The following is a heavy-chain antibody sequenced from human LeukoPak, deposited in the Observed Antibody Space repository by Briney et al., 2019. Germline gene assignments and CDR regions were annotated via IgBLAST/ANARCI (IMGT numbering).Heavy chain of an antibody. V-gene: IGHV1-69*04. D-gene: IGHD3-16*02. CDR3: ARVGSLEQQTHAFDI. CDR1: GGTFSSYA. Sequence: SVKVSCKASGGTFSSYAISWVRQAPGQGLEWMGRIIPILGTANYAQKFQGRVTITADKSTSTAYMELSSLRSEDTAVYYCARVGSLEQQTHAFDIWGQGAMVTVSS. CDR2: IIPILGTA. J-gene: IGHJ3*02.